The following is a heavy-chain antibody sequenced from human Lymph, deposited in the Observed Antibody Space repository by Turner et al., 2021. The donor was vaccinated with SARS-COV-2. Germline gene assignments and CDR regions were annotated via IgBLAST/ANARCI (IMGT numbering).Heavy chain of an antibody. CDR3: ARSRDLQSMVRGVDPFDY. CDR2: INPNSGGT. V-gene: IGHV1-2*02. D-gene: IGHD3-10*01. Sequence: VLLVQSGAAVTKPGSSVKVARKAFGYTFTGSYMPWVRRAPGQGLECMGWINPNSGGTNYAQKFQGRVTMTRDTSISAAYMELSRLRSDDTAVYYCARSRDLQSMVRGVDPFDYWGQGTLVTVSS. J-gene: IGHJ4*02. CDR1: GYTFTGSY.